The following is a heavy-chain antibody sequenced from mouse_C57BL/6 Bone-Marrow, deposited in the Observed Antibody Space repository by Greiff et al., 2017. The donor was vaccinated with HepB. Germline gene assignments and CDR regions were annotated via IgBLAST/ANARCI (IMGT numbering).Heavy chain of an antibody. D-gene: IGHD2-5*01. J-gene: IGHJ4*01. CDR1: GYTFTSYW. CDR2: IDPSDSYT. CDR3: ARSYYSNEMDY. Sequence: VQLQQPGAELVKPGASVKLSCKASGYTFTSYWMQWVKQRPGQGLEWIGEIDPSDSYTNYNQKFKGKATLTVDTSSSTAYMQLSSLTSEDSAVYYCARSYYSNEMDYWGQGTSVTVSS. V-gene: IGHV1-50*01.